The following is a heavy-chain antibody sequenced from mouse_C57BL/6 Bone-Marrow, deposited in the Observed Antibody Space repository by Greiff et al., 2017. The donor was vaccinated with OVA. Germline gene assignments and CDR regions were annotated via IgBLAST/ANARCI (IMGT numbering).Heavy chain of an antibody. V-gene: IGHV1-7*01. J-gene: IGHJ2*01. Sequence: VQGVESGAELAKPGASVKLSCKASGYTFTSSWMHWVKQRPGQGLEWIGYINPSSGYTKYNQKFKDKATLTADKSSSTAYMQLSSLTYEDSAVYYCARGYYGNYDYFDYWGQGTTLTVSS. CDR1: GYTFTSSW. D-gene: IGHD2-1*01. CDR3: ARGYYGNYDYFDY. CDR2: INPSSGYT.